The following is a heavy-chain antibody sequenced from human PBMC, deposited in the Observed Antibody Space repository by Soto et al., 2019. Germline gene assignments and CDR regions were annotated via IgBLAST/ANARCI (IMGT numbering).Heavy chain of an antibody. D-gene: IGHD3-10*01. CDR3: AKGLYDNAPYYYSN. V-gene: IGHV3-23*01. CDR2: ISGSGGTP. J-gene: IGHJ4*02. Sequence: ESGGGLVQPGGSLRLSCAASEFTFSNYVMSWVRQAPGKGLEWVSSISGSGGTPYYGDSVKGRFTISRDNSKDTLYLQMHSLRAEDTAVYFCAKGLYDNAPYYYSNWGQGTLVTVSS. CDR1: EFTFSNYV.